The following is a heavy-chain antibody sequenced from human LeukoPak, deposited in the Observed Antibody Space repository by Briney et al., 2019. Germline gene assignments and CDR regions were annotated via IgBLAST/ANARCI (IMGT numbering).Heavy chain of an antibody. D-gene: IGHD2-2*01. CDR1: GGSISSYY. CDR3: ARLGCGTTGCSTMRAFDI. Sequence: SETLSLTCTVSGGSISSYYWSWIRQPPGKGLEWIGYIYYSGSTNYNPSLKSRVTISVDTSRNQFSLKLNSVTAADTAVFYCARLGCGTTGCSTMRAFDIWGQGTVVTVSS. J-gene: IGHJ3*02. V-gene: IGHV4-59*08. CDR2: IYYSGST.